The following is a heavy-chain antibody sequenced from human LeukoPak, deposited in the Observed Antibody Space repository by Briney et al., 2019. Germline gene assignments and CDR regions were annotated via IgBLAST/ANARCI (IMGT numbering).Heavy chain of an antibody. V-gene: IGHV3-48*03. CDR1: GFTFSTYE. CDR2: ISSRGSSI. D-gene: IGHD6-19*01. Sequence: PGGSLRLSCAASGFTFSTYEMDWVRQAPGKELEWVSYISSRGSSIYYADSVKGRFTISRDNAKNSLYLQMNSLRAEDTAVYYCARDKAVAGTFDYWGQGTLVTVSS. CDR3: ARDKAVAGTFDY. J-gene: IGHJ4*02.